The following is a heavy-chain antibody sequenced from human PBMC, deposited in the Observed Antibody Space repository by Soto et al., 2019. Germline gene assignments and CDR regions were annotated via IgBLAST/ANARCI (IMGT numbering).Heavy chain of an antibody. J-gene: IGHJ4*02. CDR1: GYTFTGYY. CDR2: INPNSGGT. Sequence: ASVKVSCKASGYTFTGYYMHWVRQAPGQGLEWMGWINPNSGGTNYAQKFQGWVTMTRDTSISTAYMELSRLRSDDTAVYYCARGRYYDSSGYPAYYFDYWGQGTLVTVSS. V-gene: IGHV1-2*04. D-gene: IGHD3-22*01. CDR3: ARGRYYDSSGYPAYYFDY.